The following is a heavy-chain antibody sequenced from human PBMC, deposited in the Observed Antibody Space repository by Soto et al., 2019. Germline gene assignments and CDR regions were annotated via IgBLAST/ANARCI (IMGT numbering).Heavy chain of an antibody. CDR1: GFTFSNAW. CDR2: ISTSGATR. D-gene: IGHD6-19*01. Sequence: PGGSLRLSCAASGFTFSNAWMNWVRQAPGKGLEWVAHISTSGATRYYADSVKGRFTISRDNAKTSLYLQMDSLRNEDTAVYYCARFFGSGFDYWGQGTLVTVSS. J-gene: IGHJ4*02. V-gene: IGHV3-48*02. CDR3: ARFFGSGFDY.